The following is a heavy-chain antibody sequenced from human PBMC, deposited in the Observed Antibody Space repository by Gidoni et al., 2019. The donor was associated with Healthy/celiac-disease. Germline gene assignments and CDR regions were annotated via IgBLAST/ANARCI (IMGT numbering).Heavy chain of an antibody. J-gene: IGHJ4*02. V-gene: IGHV1-69*04. Sequence: QVQLVQSGAAVKKPGSSVKVSCKASGGTFSSYAISWVRQAPGQGLEWMGRIIPILGIANYAQKFQGRVTITADKSTSTAYMGLSSRRSEDTAVYYWARVGSEYCSGGSCYLFDYWGQGTLVTVSS. CDR3: ARVGSEYCSGGSCYLFDY. CDR1: GGTFSSYA. D-gene: IGHD2-15*01. CDR2: IIPILGIA.